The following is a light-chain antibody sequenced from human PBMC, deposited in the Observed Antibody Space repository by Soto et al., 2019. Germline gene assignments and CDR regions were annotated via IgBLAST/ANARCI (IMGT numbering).Light chain of an antibody. V-gene: IGKV1-39*01. CDR1: HSMFTY. CDR3: QQSYNTPLT. J-gene: IGKJ4*01. Sequence: DIQMTQSPSSLSASVGDRVTISCRASHSMFTYLNWYQQKPGKAPKLLFYAASSLQSGVPSRCSGSASGTDFTLTISSLQPEDAATYYCQQSYNTPLTFGGGTKVDIK. CDR2: AAS.